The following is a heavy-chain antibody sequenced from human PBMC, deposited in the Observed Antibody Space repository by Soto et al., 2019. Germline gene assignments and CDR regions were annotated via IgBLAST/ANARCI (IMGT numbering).Heavy chain of an antibody. CDR2: IPQDGVDG. Sequence: GGSLRLSCEVSGFTFSMYSMSWVRQSPGKGLEWVAKIPQDGVDGHYADSVKGRCTISRDNGKNSLYLQLNNLRAEDAAVYYCARDHLILPAHDFFYGSDVWGQGTTVTVSS. V-gene: IGHV3-7*03. CDR1: GFTFSMYS. CDR3: ARDHLILPAHDFFYGSDV. J-gene: IGHJ6*02. D-gene: IGHD2-21*02.